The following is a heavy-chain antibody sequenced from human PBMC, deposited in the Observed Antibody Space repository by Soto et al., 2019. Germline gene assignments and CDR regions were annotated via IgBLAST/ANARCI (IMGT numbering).Heavy chain of an antibody. CDR3: ARDSGGNWFDP. J-gene: IGHJ5*02. Sequence: ASVKVSCKVSGYTLTELSMHWVRQAPGKGLEWMGGFDPEGGETIYAQKFQGRVTITADESTSTAYMELSSLRSEDTAVYYCARDSGGNWFDPWGQGTQVTVSS. CDR2: FDPEGGET. V-gene: IGHV1-24*01. D-gene: IGHD3-10*01. CDR1: GYTLTELS.